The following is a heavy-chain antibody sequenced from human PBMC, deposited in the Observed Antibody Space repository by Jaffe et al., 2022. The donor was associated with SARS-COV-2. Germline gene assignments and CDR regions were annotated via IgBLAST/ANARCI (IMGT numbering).Heavy chain of an antibody. CDR3: ARNADGYSSSWYFFDSASFDY. D-gene: IGHD6-13*01. Sequence: QVQLVQSGAEVKKPGASVKVSCKASGYTFTSYAMHWVRQAPGQRLEWMGWINAGNGNTKYSQKFQGRVTITRDTSASTAYMELSSLRSEDTAVYYCARNADGYSSSWYFFDSASFDYWGQGTLVTVSS. J-gene: IGHJ4*02. V-gene: IGHV1-3*01. CDR1: GYTFTSYA. CDR2: INAGNGNT.